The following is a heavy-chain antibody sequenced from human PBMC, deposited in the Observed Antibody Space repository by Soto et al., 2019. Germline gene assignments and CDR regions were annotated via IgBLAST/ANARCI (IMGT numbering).Heavy chain of an antibody. D-gene: IGHD1-7*01. CDR2: IYPTNSDT. Sequence: GESLKISCKGSGYSFASYWIGWVRQMPGKGLEWMGIIYPTNSDTRYSPSFQGQVTISADKSINTAYLQWSSLKASDTAVYYCARLPYNWNYPDYYYYGMDVWGQGNSVTVSS. CDR1: GYSFASYW. V-gene: IGHV5-51*01. CDR3: ARLPYNWNYPDYYYYGMDV. J-gene: IGHJ6*02.